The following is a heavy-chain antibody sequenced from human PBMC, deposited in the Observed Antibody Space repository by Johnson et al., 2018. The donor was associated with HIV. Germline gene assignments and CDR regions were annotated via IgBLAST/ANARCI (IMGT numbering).Heavy chain of an antibody. CDR2: ISYDGSNK. J-gene: IGHJ3*02. V-gene: IGHV3-30*04. CDR3: ARAAFVVLQAGAFDI. D-gene: IGHD2-2*01. CDR1: GFTFSSYA. Sequence: VQLVESGGGLVQPGGSLRLSCAASGFTFSSYAMHWVRQAPGKGLEWVALISYDGSNKFYADSVKGRFTISRDKSNKTLYLQMNSLRVEDSAVYHCARAAFVVLQAGAFDIWGRGTMGPVSS.